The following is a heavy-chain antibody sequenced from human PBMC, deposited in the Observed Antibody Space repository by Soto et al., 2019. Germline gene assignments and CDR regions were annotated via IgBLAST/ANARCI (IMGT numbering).Heavy chain of an antibody. CDR2: IWYDGSNK. D-gene: IGHD3-3*01. CDR1: GFTFSSYG. Sequence: GGSLRLSCAASGFTFSSYGMHWVRQALGKGLEWVAVIWYDGSNKYYADSVKGRFTISRDNSKNTLYLQMNSLRAEDTAVYYCARDWVLRFLEWFPGGMDVWGQGTTVTVSS. V-gene: IGHV3-33*01. CDR3: ARDWVLRFLEWFPGGMDV. J-gene: IGHJ6*02.